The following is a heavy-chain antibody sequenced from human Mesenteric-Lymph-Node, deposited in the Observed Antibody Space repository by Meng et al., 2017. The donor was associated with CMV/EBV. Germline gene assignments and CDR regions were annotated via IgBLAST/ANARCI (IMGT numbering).Heavy chain of an antibody. Sequence: SLRTSGVGVGWIRQPPGKALEWLALIYWNDDKRYSPSLKSRLTITKDTSKNQVVLTMTNMDPVDTATYYCAHSIVVVVAATARIFDYWGQGTLVTVSS. D-gene: IGHD2-15*01. CDR2: IYWNDDK. CDR3: AHSIVVVVAATARIFDY. V-gene: IGHV2-5*01. CDR1: SLRTSGVG. J-gene: IGHJ4*02.